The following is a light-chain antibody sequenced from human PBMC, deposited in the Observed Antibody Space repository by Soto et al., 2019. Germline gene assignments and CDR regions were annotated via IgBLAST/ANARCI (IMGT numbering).Light chain of an antibody. J-gene: IGKJ3*01. CDR3: QQYNNWPFT. V-gene: IGKV3-15*01. Sequence: DIVLTQSPGTLSLSPGERPTLSCRASQSVSSSYLAWYQQKHGQAPRXXIYGASTRATGIPARFSGSGSGTELTITISSLQSEDFEVYYCQQYNNWPFTFGPGTKVDIK. CDR1: QSVSSSY. CDR2: GAS.